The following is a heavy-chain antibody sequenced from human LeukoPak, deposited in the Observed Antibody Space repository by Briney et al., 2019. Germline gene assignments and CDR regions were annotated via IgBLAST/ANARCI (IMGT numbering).Heavy chain of an antibody. CDR1: GFTLSSYA. CDR2: ISGSGGST. Sequence: GGSLRLSCAASGFTLSSYAMSWVRQAPGKGLEWVSAISGSGGSTYYADSVKGRFTISRDNSKNTLYLQMNSLRAEDTAVYYCAKRMKLLWFGEIVYYFDYWGQGTLVTVSS. J-gene: IGHJ4*02. V-gene: IGHV3-23*01. D-gene: IGHD3-10*01. CDR3: AKRMKLLWFGEIVYYFDY.